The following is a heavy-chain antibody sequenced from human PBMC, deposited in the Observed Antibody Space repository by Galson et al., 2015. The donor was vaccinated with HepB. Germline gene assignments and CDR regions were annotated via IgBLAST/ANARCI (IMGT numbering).Heavy chain of an antibody. CDR1: GFTFSSYW. CDR2: IKQDGSEK. CDR3: ARDDSSWYYYYYYMDV. Sequence: SLRLSCAASGFTFSSYWMSWVRQAPGKGLEWVANIKQDGSEKYYVDSVEGRFTISRDNAKNSLYLQMNSLRAEDTAVYYCARDDSSWYYYYYYMDVWGKGTTVTVSS. V-gene: IGHV3-7*01. J-gene: IGHJ6*03. D-gene: IGHD6-13*01.